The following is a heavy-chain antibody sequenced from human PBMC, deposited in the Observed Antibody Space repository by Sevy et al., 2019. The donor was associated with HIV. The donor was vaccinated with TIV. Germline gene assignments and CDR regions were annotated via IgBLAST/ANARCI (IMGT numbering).Heavy chain of an antibody. CDR3: ARVLHIVVVTANNDAFDI. D-gene: IGHD2-21*02. J-gene: IGHJ3*02. V-gene: IGHV3-7*01. CDR2: IKQDGSEK. Sequence: GGSLRLSCAASGFTFSSYWMSWVRQAPGKGLEWVANIKQDGSEKYYVDSVKGRFTISRDNAKNSLYLQMNGLRAEDTAVYYCARVLHIVVVTANNDAFDIWGQGTMVTVSS. CDR1: GFTFSSYW.